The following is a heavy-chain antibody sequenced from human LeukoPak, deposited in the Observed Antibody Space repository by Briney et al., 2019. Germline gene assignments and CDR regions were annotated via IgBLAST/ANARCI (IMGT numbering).Heavy chain of an antibody. D-gene: IGHD6-19*01. J-gene: IGHJ4*02. Sequence: GGSLRLSCVASGFTFSSHAMHWVRQAPGKGLEWVAVISYDGSNKFHTDSVKGRFTISRDNSKNTLYLQMSSLRAEDTAVYYCAKDLSDVSGWYYFDYWGQGTLVTVSS. CDR3: AKDLSDVSGWYYFDY. V-gene: IGHV3-30-3*01. CDR2: ISYDGSNK. CDR1: GFTFSSHA.